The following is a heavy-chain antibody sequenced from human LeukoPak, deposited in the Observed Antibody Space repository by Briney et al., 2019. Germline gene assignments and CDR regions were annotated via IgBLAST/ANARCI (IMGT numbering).Heavy chain of an antibody. D-gene: IGHD6-13*01. CDR1: GYTFTSYG. V-gene: IGHV1-18*01. CDR3: ARDTGRIAAAGECAFDI. Sequence: VSVKVSCKASGYTFTSYGISWVRQAPGQGLEWMGWISAYNGNTNYAQKLQGRVTMTTDTSTSTAYMELRSLRSDDTAVYYCARDTGRIAAAGECAFDIWGQGTMVTVSS. J-gene: IGHJ3*02. CDR2: ISAYNGNT.